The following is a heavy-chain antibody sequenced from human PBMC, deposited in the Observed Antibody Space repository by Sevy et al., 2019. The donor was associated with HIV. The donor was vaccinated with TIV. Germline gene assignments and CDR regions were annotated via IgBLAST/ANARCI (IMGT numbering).Heavy chain of an antibody. CDR1: GFTFSSYA. CDR2: ISYDGSNK. Sequence: GGSLRLSCAASGFTFSSYAMHWVRQAPGKGLEWVAVISYDGSNKYYADSVKGRFTISRDNSKNTLYLQMNSLRAEDTAVYYCARSDVDSYAFDIWGQGTMVTVSS. J-gene: IGHJ3*02. V-gene: IGHV3-30-3*01. D-gene: IGHD5-12*01. CDR3: ARSDVDSYAFDI.